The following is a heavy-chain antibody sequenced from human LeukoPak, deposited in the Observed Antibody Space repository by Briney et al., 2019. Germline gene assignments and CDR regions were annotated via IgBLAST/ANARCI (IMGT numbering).Heavy chain of an antibody. CDR1: GFTFISFG. CDR2: ISYDGSNK. D-gene: IGHD3-22*01. V-gene: IGHV3-30*18. J-gene: IGHJ4*02. CDR3: AKDWDPGYYDSSGSYPDY. Sequence: GGSLRLSCAASGFTFISFGMHWVRQAPGKGLEWVALISYDGSNKYYADSVKGRFTISRDNSKNTLHLQMNSLRAEDAAVYYCAKDWDPGYYDSSGSYPDYWGQGTLVTVSS.